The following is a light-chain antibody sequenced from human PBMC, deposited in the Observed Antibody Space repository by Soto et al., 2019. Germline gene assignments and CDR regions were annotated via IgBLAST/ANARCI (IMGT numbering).Light chain of an antibody. V-gene: IGLV2-8*01. Sequence: QSVLTQSPSASGSPGQSVTISCTGTSSDIGGYNSVSWYQQHPGKAPKVMIYDVTKRPSGVPDRFSGSKSGNTASLTVSALQAEDEADYFCASFRSGTILVFGSGTKVTVL. J-gene: IGLJ1*01. CDR1: SSDIGGYNS. CDR2: DVT. CDR3: ASFRSGTILV.